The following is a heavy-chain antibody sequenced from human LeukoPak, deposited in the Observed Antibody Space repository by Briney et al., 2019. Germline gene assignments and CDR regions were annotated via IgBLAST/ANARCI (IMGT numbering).Heavy chain of an antibody. D-gene: IGHD3-10*01. CDR1: GGSFSGYY. J-gene: IGHJ4*02. CDR2: INHSGST. Sequence: PSETLSLTCAVYGGSFSGYYWSWIRQPPGKGLEWIGEINHSGSTNYNPSLKSRVTISVDTSKNQFSLKLSSVTAADTAVYYCARSGFGDHPSFDYWGQGTLVTVSS. V-gene: IGHV4-34*01. CDR3: ARSGFGDHPSFDY.